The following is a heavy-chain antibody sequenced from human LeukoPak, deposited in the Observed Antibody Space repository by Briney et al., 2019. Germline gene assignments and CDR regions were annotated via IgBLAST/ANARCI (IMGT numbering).Heavy chain of an antibody. D-gene: IGHD1-1*01. CDR3: ARDSSYNYYFDY. Sequence: GGSLRLSCAASGFTFSSYGMRWVRQAPGKGLEWVAVIWYDGSNKYYADSVKGRFTISRDNSKNTLYLQMNSLRAEDTAVYYCARDSSYNYYFDYWGQGTLVTVSS. CDR2: IWYDGSNK. V-gene: IGHV3-33*01. CDR1: GFTFSSYG. J-gene: IGHJ4*02.